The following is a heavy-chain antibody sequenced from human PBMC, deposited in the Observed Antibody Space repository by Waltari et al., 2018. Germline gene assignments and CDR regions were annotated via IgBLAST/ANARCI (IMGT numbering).Heavy chain of an antibody. CDR1: GFTFSTYV. D-gene: IGHD7-27*01. V-gene: IGHV3-23*01. CDR3: ARGSGVDS. Sequence: EVQLLESGGGLVQPGGSLSLPCAAAGFTFSTYVMNWVRQAPGKGLEWVSSISDAGGIINYADSVKGRFTISRDNSKNTLYLQMNSLRVDDTAVYYCARGSGVDSWGQGTLVTISS. CDR2: ISDAGGII. J-gene: IGHJ4*02.